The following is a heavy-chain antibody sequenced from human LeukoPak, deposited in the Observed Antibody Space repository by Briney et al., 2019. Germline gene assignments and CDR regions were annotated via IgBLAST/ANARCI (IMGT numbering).Heavy chain of an antibody. J-gene: IGHJ4*02. CDR2: ISRSSAYI. CDR3: ARDPDDTSGYYPDY. D-gene: IGHD3-22*01. CDR1: GFTFSRYG. V-gene: IGHV3-21*01. Sequence: PGGSLRLSCSASGFTFSRYGMHWVRQAPGKGLEWVSSISRSSAYIYYADSVKGRFTISRDNAKNSLYVQMNSLRAEDTAVYYCARDPDDTSGYYPDYWGLGTLVTVSS.